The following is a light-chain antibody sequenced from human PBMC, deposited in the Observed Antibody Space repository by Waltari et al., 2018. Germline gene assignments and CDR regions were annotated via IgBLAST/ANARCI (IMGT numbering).Light chain of an antibody. Sequence: QSALPQPASVSGSPGPSITISCTGTSSDIGASNFVSCYHKHPGKAPKVMIYDVNNRPSGVSSRFSGSKSGNTASLTISGLQAEDEADYYCSSYTTGSTRYVFGSGTKVTVL. V-gene: IGLV2-14*03. CDR3: SSYTTGSTRYV. CDR1: SSDIGASNF. J-gene: IGLJ1*01. CDR2: DVN.